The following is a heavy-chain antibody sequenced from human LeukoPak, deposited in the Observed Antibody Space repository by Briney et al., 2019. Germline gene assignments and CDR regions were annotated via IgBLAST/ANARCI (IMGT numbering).Heavy chain of an antibody. J-gene: IGHJ4*02. Sequence: PSETLSLTCTVSGGSIIGSYWNWIRLPPGKGLEWIGYIYSTGLTKYNPSLTSRVTISIDTSKNQFSLRLTSVTAADTAVYYCVKMSGTYSYFDDWGQGTLVTVSS. CDR3: VKMSGTYSYFDD. V-gene: IGHV4-59*01. CDR2: IYSTGLT. CDR1: GGSIIGSY. D-gene: IGHD1-26*01.